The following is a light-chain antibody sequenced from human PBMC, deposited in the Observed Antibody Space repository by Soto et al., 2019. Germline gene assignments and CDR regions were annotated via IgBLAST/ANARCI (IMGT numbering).Light chain of an antibody. CDR2: AAS. V-gene: IGKV1-39*01. Sequence: DIQMTQSPSSLSASVGDRVTITCRASQSIYNYLHWYQQKPGKAPKLLIYAASSLQSVVPSTFGVRGCVSDFKFTITSPQPDDVAKYDCQQGYRTTLSLGGETKVAIK. CDR3: QQGYRTTLS. J-gene: IGKJ4*01. CDR1: QSIYNY.